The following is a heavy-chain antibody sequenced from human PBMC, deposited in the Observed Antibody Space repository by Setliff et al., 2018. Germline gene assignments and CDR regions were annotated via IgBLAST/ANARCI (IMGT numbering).Heavy chain of an antibody. J-gene: IGHJ6*02. D-gene: IGHD3-16*01. CDR3: ARSYGGIDDMTNYYYYYYGMDV. Sequence: SGKVSCKVSGYTLTELSMHWVRQAPGQGLEWMGGIIPIFGTANYAQKFQGRVTITADESTSTAYMELSSLRSEDTAVYYCARSYGGIDDMTNYYYYYYGMDVWGQGTTVTVS. CDR2: IIPIFGTA. V-gene: IGHV1-69*13. CDR1: GYTLTELS.